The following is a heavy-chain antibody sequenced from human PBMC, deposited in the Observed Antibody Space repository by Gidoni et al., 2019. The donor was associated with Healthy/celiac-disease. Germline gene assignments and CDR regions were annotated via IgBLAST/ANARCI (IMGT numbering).Heavy chain of an antibody. V-gene: IGHV4-39*01. J-gene: IGHJ4*02. CDR1: GGSISISRYY. CDR2: IYYSGST. CDR3: AGMIVVVIDLDGLDY. Sequence: QLQLQESGPGLVTPSETLSLTCTVSGGSISISRYYWGWIRQPPGKGREWIWSIYYSGSTYYNPSLKSRVTISVDTSKNQCSRKLSSVTAADTAVYYCAGMIVVVIDLDGLDYWGQGTLGTVSA. D-gene: IGHD3-22*01.